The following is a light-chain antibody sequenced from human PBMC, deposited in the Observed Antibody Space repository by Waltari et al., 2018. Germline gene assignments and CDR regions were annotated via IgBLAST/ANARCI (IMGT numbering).Light chain of an antibody. J-gene: IGKJ1*01. CDR1: QSVSSSY. Sequence: EIVLTQSPGTLSLSPGERATLSCRASQSVSSSYLAWYQQNPGQAPRPLIYGASSRATGIPDRFSGSGSGTDFTLTLSRLEPEDVAVYDCQRYGSSPTWTFGQGTKVEIK. CDR2: GAS. CDR3: QRYGSSPTWT. V-gene: IGKV3-20*01.